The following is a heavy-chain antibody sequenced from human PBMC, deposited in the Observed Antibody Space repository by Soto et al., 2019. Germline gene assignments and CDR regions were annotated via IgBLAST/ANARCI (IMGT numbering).Heavy chain of an antibody. D-gene: IGHD6-6*01. CDR3: ARALSTARHYYYYYGMAV. Sequence: GGSLRLSCAASGFTFGDYYMSWIRQAPGKGLEWVSYISSSGSTIYYVDSVKGRFTISRDNAKNSLYLQMNSLRAEDTAVYYCARALSTARHYYYYYGMAVWGQGTTVTVSS. CDR2: ISSSGSTI. CDR1: GFTFGDYY. V-gene: IGHV3-11*01. J-gene: IGHJ6*02.